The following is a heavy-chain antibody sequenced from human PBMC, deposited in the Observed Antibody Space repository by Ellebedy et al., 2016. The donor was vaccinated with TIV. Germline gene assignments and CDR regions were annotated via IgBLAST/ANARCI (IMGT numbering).Heavy chain of an antibody. CDR2: IYYSGST. V-gene: IGHV4-31*03. J-gene: IGHJ4*02. Sequence: LRLXCTVSGGSISSGGYYWSWIRQHPGKGLEWIGYIYYSGSTYYNPSLKSRVTISVDTSKNQFSLKLSSVTAADTAVYYCARGGYGDFDYWGQGTLVTVSS. CDR1: GGSISSGGYY. D-gene: IGHD4-17*01. CDR3: ARGGYGDFDY.